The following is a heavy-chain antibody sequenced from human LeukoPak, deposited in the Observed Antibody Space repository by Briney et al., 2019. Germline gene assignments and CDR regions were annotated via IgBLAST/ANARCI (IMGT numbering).Heavy chain of an antibody. V-gene: IGHV1-2*02. J-gene: IGHJ4*02. CDR2: INPNSGGT. CDR1: GYTFTGYY. CDR3: ARDSGSYTAAGY. Sequence: GASVKVSCKASGYTFTGYYMHWARQAPGQGLEWMGWINPNSGGTNYAQKFQGRVTMTRDTSISTAYMELSRLRSDDTAVYYCARDSGSYTAAGYWGQGTLVTVSS. D-gene: IGHD1-26*01.